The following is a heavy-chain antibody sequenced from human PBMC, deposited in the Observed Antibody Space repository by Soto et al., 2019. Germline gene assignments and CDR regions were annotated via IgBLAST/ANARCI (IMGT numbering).Heavy chain of an antibody. D-gene: IGHD7-27*01. CDR3: ARRWGTYFAF. V-gene: IGHV4-59*01. CDR2: IYYSGST. J-gene: IGHJ4*02. Sequence: QVQLQESGPGLVKPSETLSLTCTVSGGSISSYYWSWIRQPPGKGLEWIGYIYYSGSTDYDPSLTSRVTISVDTSKNQFSLKLSSVTAADTAVYYCARRWGTYFAFWGQGTLVTVSS. CDR1: GGSISSYY.